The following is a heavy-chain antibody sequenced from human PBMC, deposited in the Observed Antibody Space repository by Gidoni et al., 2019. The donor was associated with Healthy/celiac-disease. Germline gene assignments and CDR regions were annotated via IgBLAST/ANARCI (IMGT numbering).Heavy chain of an antibody. J-gene: IGHJ4*02. V-gene: IGHV3-30-3*01. CDR2: ISYDGSNK. CDR1: GSTFSSYA. D-gene: IGHD1-1*01. Sequence: QVQLVESGGGVVQPGRSLRLSCAASGSTFSSYAMHWVRQAPGKGLEWVAVISYDGSNKYYADSVKGRFTISRDNSKNTLYLQMNSLRAEDTAVYYCARDVWLWNDIPQYYFDYWGQGTLVTVSS. CDR3: ARDVWLWNDIPQYYFDY.